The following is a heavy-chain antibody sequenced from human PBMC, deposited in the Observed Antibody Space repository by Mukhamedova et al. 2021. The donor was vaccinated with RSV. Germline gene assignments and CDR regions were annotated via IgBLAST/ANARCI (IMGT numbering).Heavy chain of an antibody. Sequence: AEYMGGRFTISRDNAKNSLYLQMNSLRAEDTAVYYCARNWGITMVRGVFPLDYWGQGTLVTASS. J-gene: IGHJ4*02. D-gene: IGHD3-10*01. V-gene: IGHV3-11*06. CDR3: ARNWGITMVRGVFPLDY.